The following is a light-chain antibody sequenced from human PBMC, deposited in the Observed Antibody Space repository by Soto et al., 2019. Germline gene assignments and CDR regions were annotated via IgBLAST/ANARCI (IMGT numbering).Light chain of an antibody. V-gene: IGKV1-39*01. Sequence: QMTQSPSSLFASVGDRVTITCRASQSINSHLNWYQQKVGQTPRLLLYAASTLQSEVPPRFSGGGSGTEFNLTISGLQREDFALYYCQQSHSAPLTFGGG. CDR1: QSINSH. CDR3: QQSHSAPLT. CDR2: AAS. J-gene: IGKJ4*01.